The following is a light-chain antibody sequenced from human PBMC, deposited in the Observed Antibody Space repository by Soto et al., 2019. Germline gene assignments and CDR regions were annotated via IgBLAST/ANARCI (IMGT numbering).Light chain of an antibody. CDR3: CSYAGSGIYWI. V-gene: IGLV2-23*02. Sequence: QSALTQPASVSGSPGQSITISCTGTNNDVGAFNLVSWYQQHPVKAPKLIIFGVTERPSGVSNRFSGSKSGNTASLTISGLQAEDEGDYYCCSYAGSGIYWIFGGGTKLTVL. CDR2: GVT. CDR1: NNDVGAFNL. J-gene: IGLJ3*02.